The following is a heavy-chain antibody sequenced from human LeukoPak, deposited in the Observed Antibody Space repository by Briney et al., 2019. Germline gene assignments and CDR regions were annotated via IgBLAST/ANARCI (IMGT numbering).Heavy chain of an antibody. J-gene: IGHJ4*02. CDR3: AKTLWGLTLLSSDH. Sequence: PGGSLRLSCAASEFTFSSYAMSWVRQAPGKGLMWVSGLSDSGTSTYYADSVKGRFTIYRDNSKNVLYLQMNSLRADDTALYYCAKTLWGLTLLSSDHWGQGTLVTVSS. CDR2: LSDSGTST. CDR1: EFTFSSYA. V-gene: IGHV3-23*01. D-gene: IGHD2-21*02.